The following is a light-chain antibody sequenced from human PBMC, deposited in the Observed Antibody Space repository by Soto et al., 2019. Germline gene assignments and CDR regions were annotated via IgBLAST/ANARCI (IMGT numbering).Light chain of an antibody. CDR3: QQHYRTPYT. CDR1: QSITSY. V-gene: IGKV1-39*01. Sequence: DIQMTQSPSSLSASLGDRVTITCRASQSITSYLNWYQQTTGKAPKLLIYRASTLQSGVPSRFSGYGSGTDFTLTISSLQPEDFATYYCQQHYRTPYTFGQGTKLDI. CDR2: RAS. J-gene: IGKJ2*01.